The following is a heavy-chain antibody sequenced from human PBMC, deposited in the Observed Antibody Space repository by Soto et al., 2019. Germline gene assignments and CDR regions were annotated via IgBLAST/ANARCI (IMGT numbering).Heavy chain of an antibody. CDR3: ASPKIAFYNWFDP. D-gene: IGHD3-3*02. V-gene: IGHV4-31*03. Sequence: PSETLSLTCTVSGGSISTGGYYWNWIRQHPGKGLEWIGYFYYSGSTYYNPSLKSRVTISVDTSKNQFSLKLSSVTAADTAVYYCASPKIAFYNWFDPWGQGTLVTVSS. CDR1: GGSISTGGYY. J-gene: IGHJ5*02. CDR2: FYYSGST.